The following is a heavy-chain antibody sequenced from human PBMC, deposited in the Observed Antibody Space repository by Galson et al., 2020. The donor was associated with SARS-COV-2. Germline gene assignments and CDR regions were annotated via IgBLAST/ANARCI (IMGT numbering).Heavy chain of an antibody. Sequence: GGSLRLSCAASGFTFSSYAMSWVRQAPGKGLEWVSAISGSGGSTYYADSVKGRFTISRDNSKNTLYLQMNSLRAEDTAVYYCAKGGFGIDPILNYDFWSGYYGGIGWFDPWGQGTLVTVSS. CDR3: AKGGFGIDPILNYDFWSGYYGGIGWFDP. CDR1: GFTFSSYA. D-gene: IGHD3-3*01. J-gene: IGHJ5*02. CDR2: ISGSGGST. V-gene: IGHV3-23*01.